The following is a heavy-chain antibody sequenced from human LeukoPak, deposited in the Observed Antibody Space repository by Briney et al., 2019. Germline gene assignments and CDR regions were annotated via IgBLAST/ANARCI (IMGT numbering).Heavy chain of an antibody. V-gene: IGHV3-66*01. CDR3: ARDPSPFYGDYGY. CDR2: MYSGGAT. D-gene: IGHD4-17*01. J-gene: IGHJ4*02. Sequence: GGSLRLSCAASGFTVSSNYMSWVRQAPGKGLEWVSIMYSGGATDYADSVKGRFTISRDNSKNTLYLQMNSLRAEDTAVYYCARDPSPFYGDYGYWGQGTLVTVSS. CDR1: GFTVSSNY.